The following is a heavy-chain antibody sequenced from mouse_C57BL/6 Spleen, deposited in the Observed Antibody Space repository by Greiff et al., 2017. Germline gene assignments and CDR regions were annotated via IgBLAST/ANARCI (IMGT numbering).Heavy chain of an antibody. Sequence: VQLQQSGAELARPGASVKLSCKASGYTFTSYGISWVKQRTGQGLEWIGEIYPRSGNTYYNEKFKGKATLTADKSSSTAYMELCSLTSEDSAVYFCARYVTTVVAGDAMDYWGQGTSVTVSS. CDR2: IYPRSGNT. CDR1: GYTFTSYG. CDR3: ARYVTTVVAGDAMDY. V-gene: IGHV1-81*01. J-gene: IGHJ4*01. D-gene: IGHD1-1*01.